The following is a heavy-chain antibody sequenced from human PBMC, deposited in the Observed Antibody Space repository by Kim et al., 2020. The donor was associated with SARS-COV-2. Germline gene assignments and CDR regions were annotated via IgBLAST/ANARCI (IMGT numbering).Heavy chain of an antibody. Sequence: SWKGRFTISRDNSKNTLYLQMNSLRAEDTAVYYCARVVAMVRGVKGWFDPWGQGTLVTVSS. D-gene: IGHD3-10*01. J-gene: IGHJ5*02. CDR3: ARVVAMVRGVKGWFDP. V-gene: IGHV3-30*01.